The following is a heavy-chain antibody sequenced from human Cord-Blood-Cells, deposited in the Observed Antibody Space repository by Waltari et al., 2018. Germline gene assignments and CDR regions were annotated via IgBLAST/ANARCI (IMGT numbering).Heavy chain of an antibody. V-gene: IGHV4-31*03. Sequence: QVQLQESGPGLVKPSQTLSLTCTVSGGSISSGGYYWSWIRQHPGKGLEWIGYIYYSGGTYYNPSLKSRVTISVDTSKNQFSLKLSSVTAADTAVYYCASGSGYSGYDFGNFDYWGQGTLVTVSS. J-gene: IGHJ4*02. CDR1: GGSISSGGYY. CDR2: IYYSGGT. D-gene: IGHD5-12*01. CDR3: ASGSGYSGYDFGNFDY.